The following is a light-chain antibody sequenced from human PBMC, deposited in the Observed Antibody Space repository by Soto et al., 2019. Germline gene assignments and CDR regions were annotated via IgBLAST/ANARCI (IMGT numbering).Light chain of an antibody. J-gene: IGKJ1*01. CDR1: QSVSSY. CDR3: QQYDGPPWT. Sequence: IVMTQSPATLSVSPGERATLSCRASQSVSSYLAWYQQKPGQAPRLLIFGASTRAAGFPDRFSGSGPGTDFTLTISRLGPEDIAVYYCQQYDGPPWTFGQGTKVDIK. CDR2: GAS. V-gene: IGKV3-20*01.